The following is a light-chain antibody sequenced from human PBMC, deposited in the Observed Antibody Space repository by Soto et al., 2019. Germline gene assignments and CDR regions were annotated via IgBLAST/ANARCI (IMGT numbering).Light chain of an antibody. Sequence: TQSPSFLSASVGDRVTITCRASQGISSYLAWYQQKPGKAPKLLIYGASNLHSGVPSRFSGSGSGTDFTLTISSLQLEDFATYFCQQTYSTILSFGGGTKVDIK. J-gene: IGKJ4*01. CDR2: GAS. CDR3: QQTYSTILS. CDR1: QGISSY. V-gene: IGKV1-39*01.